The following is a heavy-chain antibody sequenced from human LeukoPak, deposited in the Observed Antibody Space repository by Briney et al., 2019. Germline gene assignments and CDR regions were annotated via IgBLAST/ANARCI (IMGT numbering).Heavy chain of an antibody. CDR1: GFTFSDYY. CDR3: ARAIAVARGGWFDP. CDR2: ISSSGSTI. V-gene: IGHV3-11*01. J-gene: IGHJ5*02. Sequence: GGSLRLSCAASGFTFSDYYISWIRQAPGKGLEWVSYISSSGSTIYYADSVKGRITISRDNAKNSLYLQMNSLRAEDTAVYYCARAIAVARGGWFDPWGQGTLVTVSS. D-gene: IGHD6-19*01.